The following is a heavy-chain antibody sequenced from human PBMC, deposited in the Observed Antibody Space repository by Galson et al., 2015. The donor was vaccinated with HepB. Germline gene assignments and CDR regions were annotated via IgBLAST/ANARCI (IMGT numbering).Heavy chain of an antibody. CDR3: ARELELSNYDAFDI. V-gene: IGHV3-30-3*01. CDR1: GFTFSSYA. D-gene: IGHD1-7*01. Sequence: SLRLSCAASGFTFSSYAMHWVRQAPGKGLEWVAVISYDGSNKYYADSVKGRFTISRDNSKNTLYLQMNSLRAEDTAVYYCARELELSNYDAFDIWGQGTMVTVSS. J-gene: IGHJ3*02. CDR2: ISYDGSNK.